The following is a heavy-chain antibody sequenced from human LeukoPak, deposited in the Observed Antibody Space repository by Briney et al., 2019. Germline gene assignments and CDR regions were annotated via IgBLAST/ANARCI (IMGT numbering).Heavy chain of an antibody. CDR2: ISFDGTKK. J-gene: IGHJ2*01. Sequence: PGRSLRLSCSASGFTVSSYGMHWVRQAPGKGLEWVAVISFDGTKKSYADAVMGRFTISRDNYENTLDLQMNSLTGEDTAVYFCARDHVDSSSWPQYFDLWGRGTLVTVSS. D-gene: IGHD6-13*01. CDR1: GFTVSSYG. V-gene: IGHV3-30*03. CDR3: ARDHVDSSSWPQYFDL.